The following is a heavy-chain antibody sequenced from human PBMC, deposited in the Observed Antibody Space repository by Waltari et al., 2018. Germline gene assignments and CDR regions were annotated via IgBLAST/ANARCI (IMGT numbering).Heavy chain of an antibody. V-gene: IGHV4-39*07. CDR2: IDYSGSA. D-gene: IGHD5-12*01. J-gene: IGHJ2*01. CDR3: ARTPWLRLRKKRYFDL. Sequence: QLQLQESGPGLVKPSETLSLPCTVSGGPISRRSYYWGWIRPPPGKGPEGIWGIDYSGSAYYNPSLKSRVTILVDTSKNQFSLKLSSVTAADTAVYYCARTPWLRLRKKRYFDLWGRGTLVTVSS. CDR1: GGPISRRSYY.